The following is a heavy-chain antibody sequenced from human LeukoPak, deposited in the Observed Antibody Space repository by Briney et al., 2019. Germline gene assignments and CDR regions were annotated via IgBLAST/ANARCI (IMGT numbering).Heavy chain of an antibody. J-gene: IGHJ4*02. D-gene: IGHD6-13*01. Sequence: SETLSLTCTVSGGSTSSSSYYWGWIRQPPGKGLEWIGSIYYSGSTYYNPSLKSRVTISVDTSKNQLSLKLSSVTAADTAVYYCARHGRAAAGTGEVVSLDYWGQGTLVTVSS. CDR2: IYYSGST. CDR3: ARHGRAAAGTGEVVSLDY. V-gene: IGHV4-39*01. CDR1: GGSTSSSSYY.